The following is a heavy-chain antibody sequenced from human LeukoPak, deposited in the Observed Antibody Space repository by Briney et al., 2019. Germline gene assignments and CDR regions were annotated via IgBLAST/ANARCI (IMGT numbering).Heavy chain of an antibody. CDR3: ARSLAVAGTESAFDI. V-gene: IGHV1-69*17. CDR1: GGTFSSYA. J-gene: IGHJ3*02. D-gene: IGHD6-19*01. CDR2: IIPIFGIA. Sequence: SVKVSCKASGGTFSSYAISWVRQAPGQGLXXXXXIIPIFGIANXXQRFQGRVTITADKSTSTAYMELSSLRSEDTAVYYCARSLAVAGTESAFDIWGQGTMVTVSS.